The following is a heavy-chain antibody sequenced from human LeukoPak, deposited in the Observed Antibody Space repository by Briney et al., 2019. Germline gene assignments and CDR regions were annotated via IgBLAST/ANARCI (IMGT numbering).Heavy chain of an antibody. Sequence: PGGSLRLSCAASGFTFSSYAMSWVRQAPGKGLEWVSAISGSGGSTYYADSVKGRFTTSRDNSKNTLYLQMNSLRAEDTAVYYCARDDSSDLGEDYWGQGTLVTVSS. CDR2: ISGSGGST. V-gene: IGHV3-23*01. D-gene: IGHD3-22*01. J-gene: IGHJ4*02. CDR3: ARDDSSDLGEDY. CDR1: GFTFSSYA.